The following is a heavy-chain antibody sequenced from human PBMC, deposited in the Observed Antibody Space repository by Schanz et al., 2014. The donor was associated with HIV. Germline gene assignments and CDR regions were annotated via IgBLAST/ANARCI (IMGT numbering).Heavy chain of an antibody. J-gene: IGHJ4*02. CDR1: GFSLSGYG. Sequence: EVQLVESGGGLVKPGGSLRLSCAASGFSLSGYGMNWVRQAPGKGLEWVSLVSWDGGSTYYADSVKGRFTISRDNSKNSLYLQMNSLKTEDSGLYYCAKGGSSWPPFFDYWGQGTLVTVSS. CDR3: AKGGSSWPPFFDY. CDR2: VSWDGGST. D-gene: IGHD6-13*01. V-gene: IGHV3-43*02.